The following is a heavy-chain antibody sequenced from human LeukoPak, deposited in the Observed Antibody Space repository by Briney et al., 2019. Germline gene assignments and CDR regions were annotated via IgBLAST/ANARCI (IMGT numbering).Heavy chain of an antibody. J-gene: IGHJ4*02. Sequence: PGGSLRLSCAASGFTFSTYWMSWVRQAPGKGLEWVANIKQDGSEKYYVDSVKGRFTISRDNAKNSLYLQMNSLRAEDTAMYYCATASAGNAHGGQGPLVTVSS. D-gene: IGHD6-13*01. V-gene: IGHV3-7*01. CDR1: GFTFSTYW. CDR3: ATASAGNAH. CDR2: IKQDGSEK.